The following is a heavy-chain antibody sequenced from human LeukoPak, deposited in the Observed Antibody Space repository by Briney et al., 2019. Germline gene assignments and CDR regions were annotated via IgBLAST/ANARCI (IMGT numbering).Heavy chain of an antibody. CDR2: ISSSSSTI. Sequence: GGSLRLSCAASGFTFSIYSMNWVRQAPGKGLEWVSYISSSSSTIHYADSVKGRFTISRDNAKNSLYLQMNSLGAEDTAVYFCARLGPVNKDHYIDVGGKGTTVTISS. V-gene: IGHV3-48*01. J-gene: IGHJ6*03. CDR1: GFTFSIYS. D-gene: IGHD4-17*01. CDR3: ARLGPVNKDHYIDV.